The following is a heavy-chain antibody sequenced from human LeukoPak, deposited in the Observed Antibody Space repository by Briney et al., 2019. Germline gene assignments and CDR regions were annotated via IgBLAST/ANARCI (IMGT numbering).Heavy chain of an antibody. CDR2: IIPILGIA. CDR3: ARVRYSYGSDY. Sequence: GASVKVSCKASGYTFTSYGISWVRQAPGQGLEWMGRIIPILGIANYAQKFQGRVTITADRSTSTAYMELSSLRSEDTAVYYCARVRYSYGSDYWGQGTLVTVSS. CDR1: GYTFTSYG. D-gene: IGHD5-18*01. V-gene: IGHV1-69*04. J-gene: IGHJ4*02.